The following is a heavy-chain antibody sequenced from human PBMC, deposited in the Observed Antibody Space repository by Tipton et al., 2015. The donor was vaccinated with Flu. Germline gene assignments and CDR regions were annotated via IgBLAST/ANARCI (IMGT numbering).Heavy chain of an antibody. V-gene: IGHV3-74*01. CDR1: GFTFSDYA. Sequence: GSLRLSCAASGFTFSDYAMHWVRQGPGKGLVWVSRINAAGTIITYADSVKGRFTISRDYAKNTLYLQMNSLRAEDTAVYYCARDLGRYWGQGTLVTVSS. CDR2: INAAGTII. CDR3: ARDLGRY. J-gene: IGHJ4*02.